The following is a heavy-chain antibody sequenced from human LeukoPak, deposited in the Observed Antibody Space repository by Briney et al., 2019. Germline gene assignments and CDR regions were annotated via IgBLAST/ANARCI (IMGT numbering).Heavy chain of an antibody. V-gene: IGHV4-4*09. CDR3: ARHGGGYYYYGMDV. Sequence: ETLSLTCTVSGGSISSYYWSWIRQPPGKGLEWIGYIYTSGSTNYNPSLKSRVTISVDTSKNQFSLKLSSVTAADTAEYFCARHGGGYYYYGMDVWGQGTTVTVSS. D-gene: IGHD2-15*01. CDR1: GGSISSYY. CDR2: IYTSGST. J-gene: IGHJ6*02.